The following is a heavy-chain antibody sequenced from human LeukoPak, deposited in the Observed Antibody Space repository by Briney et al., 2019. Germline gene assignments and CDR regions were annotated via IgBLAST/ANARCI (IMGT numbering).Heavy chain of an antibody. J-gene: IGHJ4*02. D-gene: IGHD3-22*01. CDR2: IKQDGSEK. V-gene: IGHV3-7*01. CDR1: EFTFSSYW. CDR3: ARVGGYDSSGYYLYYFDY. Sequence: GGSLRLSCAASEFTFSSYWMSWVRQAPGKGLEWVANIKQDGSEKYNVDSVKGRFTIASANAKNSLYLQMHSLRAEDTAVYYCARVGGYDSSGYYLYYFDYWGQGTLVTVSS.